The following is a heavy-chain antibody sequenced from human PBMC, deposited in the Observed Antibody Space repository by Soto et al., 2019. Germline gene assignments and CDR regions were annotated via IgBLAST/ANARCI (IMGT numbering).Heavy chain of an antibody. CDR2: INHSGST. CDR3: AREKVGPTIGYY. V-gene: IGHV4-34*01. J-gene: IGHJ4*02. D-gene: IGHD1-26*01. Sequence: QVQLQQWGAGLLKPSETLSLTCAVYAGSFSGYYWSWIRQPAGKGLEWIGEINHSGSTNYNPSLKSRVTISVNKSMNQFSLKLSSVTAADTAVYYCAREKVGPTIGYYWGQGNLVTVSS. CDR1: AGSFSGYY.